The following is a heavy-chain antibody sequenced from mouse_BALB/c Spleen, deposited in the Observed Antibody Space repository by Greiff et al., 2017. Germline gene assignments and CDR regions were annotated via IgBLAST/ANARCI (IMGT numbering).Heavy chain of an antibody. J-gene: IGHJ4*01. Sequence: LVKTGASVKISCKASGYSFTGYYMHWVKQSHGKSLEWIGYISCYNGATSYNQKFKGKATFTVDTSSSTAYMQFNSLTSEDSAVYYCARGDFDYYGTVYAMDYWGQGTSVTVSS. D-gene: IGHD1-1*01. CDR1: GYSFTGYY. V-gene: IGHV1S34*01. CDR3: ARGDFDYYGTVYAMDY. CDR2: ISCYNGAT.